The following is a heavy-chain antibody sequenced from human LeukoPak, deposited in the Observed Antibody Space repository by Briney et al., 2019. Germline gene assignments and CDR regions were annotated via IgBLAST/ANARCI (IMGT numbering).Heavy chain of an antibody. D-gene: IGHD5-12*01. V-gene: IGHV4-59*01. CDR1: GGSISSYY. J-gene: IGHJ3*02. Sequence: SETLSLTCTVSGGSISSYYWSWIRQPPGKGLEWIGYIYYSGSTNYNPSLKSRVTISVDTSKNQFSLKLSSVTAADTAVYYCARDVSSGYDYDAFDIWGQGTMVTVSS. CDR3: ARDVSSGYDYDAFDI. CDR2: IYYSGST.